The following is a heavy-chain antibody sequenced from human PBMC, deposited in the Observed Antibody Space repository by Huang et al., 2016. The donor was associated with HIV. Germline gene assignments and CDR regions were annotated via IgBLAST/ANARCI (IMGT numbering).Heavy chain of an antibody. J-gene: IGHJ4*02. CDR1: GFTFSSYG. CDR3: AKDFQAAAGGNTFDY. Sequence: QVQLVESGGGVVQPGRSLRLSCAASGFTFSSYGMHWVRQAPGKGLGWVAVISYYGSSKDYADSVKGRFTISRDNSKNTLYLQMNSLRTEDTAVYYCAKDFQAAAGGNTFDYWGQGTLVTVSS. CDR2: ISYYGSSK. V-gene: IGHV3-30*18. D-gene: IGHD6-13*01.